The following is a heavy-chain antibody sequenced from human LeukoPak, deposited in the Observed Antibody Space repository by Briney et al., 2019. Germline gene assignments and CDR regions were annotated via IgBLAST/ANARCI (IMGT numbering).Heavy chain of an antibody. CDR1: GDSVSSNSAV. CDR2: TYYRSQWYN. D-gene: IGHD6-19*01. J-gene: IGHJ2*01. CDR3: ARVRAVAGTFDWHFDL. Sequence: SQTLSLTCAISGDSVSSNSAVWNWIRQSPSRGLEWLGRTYYRSQWYNDYAVSVKSRITINPDTSKNQFSLQLNSVTPEDTAVHYCARVRAVAGTFDWHFDLWGRGTLVTVSS. V-gene: IGHV6-1*01.